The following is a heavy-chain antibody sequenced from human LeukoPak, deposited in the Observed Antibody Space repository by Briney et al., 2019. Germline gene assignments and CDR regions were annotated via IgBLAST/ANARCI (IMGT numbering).Heavy chain of an antibody. CDR1: GYTLTELS. CDR3: FKFAAGPDPYYP. V-gene: IGHV1-24*01. Sequence: ASVKVSCKVSGYTLTELSMHWVRQAPGKGLEWMGGFDPEDGETIYAQKFQGRVTMTEDTSTDTAYMELSNLKSEDTAIYYCFKFAAGPDPYYPWGQGTLVTVSS. J-gene: IGHJ5*02. D-gene: IGHD6-25*01. CDR2: FDPEDGET.